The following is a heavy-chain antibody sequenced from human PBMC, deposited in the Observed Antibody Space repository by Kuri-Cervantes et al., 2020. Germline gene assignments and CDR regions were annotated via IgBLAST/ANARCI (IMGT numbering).Heavy chain of an antibody. V-gene: IGHV4-59*01. J-gene: IGHJ4*02. Sequence: GSLRLSCTVSGGSISSYYWSWIRQPPGKGLEWIGYIYYSGSTNYNPSLKSRVTISVDTSKNQFSLKLSSVTAADTAVYYCATAVPFGYWGQGTLVTVSS. CDR2: IYYSGST. CDR3: ATAVPFGY. CDR1: GGSISSYY.